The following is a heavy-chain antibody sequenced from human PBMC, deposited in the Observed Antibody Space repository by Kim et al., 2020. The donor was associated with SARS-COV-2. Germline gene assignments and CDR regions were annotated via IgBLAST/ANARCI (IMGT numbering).Heavy chain of an antibody. D-gene: IGHD4-17*01. CDR3: ARQGTGLRWYSAFDS. Sequence: GGSLRLSCAASRVTFSDYWMSWVRRPPGKGLEWVANIKGDGSEQDYADSVRGRFTISRDNSKNSMYLQMDSLRAEDTAVYYCARQGTGLRWYSAFDSWG. V-gene: IGHV3-7*03. CDR1: RVTFSDYW. CDR2: IKGDGSEQ. J-gene: IGHJ4*01.